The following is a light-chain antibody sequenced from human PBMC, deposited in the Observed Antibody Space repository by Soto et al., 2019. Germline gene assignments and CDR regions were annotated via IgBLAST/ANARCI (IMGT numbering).Light chain of an antibody. J-gene: IGKJ1*01. Sequence: DIQMTQSPSTLSASVGDRVTITCRASQSIRSWLAWYQQKPGKAPKLLIYDASSLESGVPSRFSGSGSGTEFTLSISSLQPDDFATYYCHQYNSYSTFGQGTKVEIK. V-gene: IGKV1-5*01. CDR2: DAS. CDR1: QSIRSW. CDR3: HQYNSYST.